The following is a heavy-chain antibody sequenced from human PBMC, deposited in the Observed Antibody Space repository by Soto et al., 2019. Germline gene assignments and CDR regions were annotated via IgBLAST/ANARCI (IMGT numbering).Heavy chain of an antibody. V-gene: IGHV3-66*01. J-gene: IGHJ4*02. CDR2: IYSGGST. Sequence: GGSLILSCAASGFTVSSNYLSWVRQAPGKGLEWVSVIYSGGSTYYADSVKGRFTISRDNSKNTLYLQMNTLRVEDTAVYYCAKQRGGYDRDFDYWGQGTLVTVSS. CDR3: AKQRGGYDRDFDY. D-gene: IGHD5-12*01. CDR1: GFTVSSNY.